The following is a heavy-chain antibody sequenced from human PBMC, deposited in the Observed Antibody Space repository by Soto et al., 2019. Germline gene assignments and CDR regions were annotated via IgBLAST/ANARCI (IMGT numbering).Heavy chain of an antibody. Sequence: EVQLVESGGGLVQPGRSLRLSCVISGFTFDDFAMHWVRQAPGKGLEWVSGISWNSAMIGYADSVRGRFTISRDNVKNSLYLQMNSLRPEDTALYFCAKDNRADRVAFDSWGQGTLVSVFS. V-gene: IGHV3-9*01. CDR1: GFTFDDFA. CDR3: AKDNRADRVAFDS. CDR2: ISWNSAMI. D-gene: IGHD2-21*01. J-gene: IGHJ5*01.